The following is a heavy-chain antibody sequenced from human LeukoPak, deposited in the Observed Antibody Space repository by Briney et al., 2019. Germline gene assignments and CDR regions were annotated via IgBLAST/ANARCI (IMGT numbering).Heavy chain of an antibody. CDR1: GFTFSSYA. CDR3: AKGFRAYCGGDCYSDAFDI. D-gene: IGHD2-21*02. Sequence: PGGSLRLSCAAYGFTFSSYAMSWVRQAPGKGLEWVSAISGSGGSTYYADSVKGRFTISRDNSKNTLYLQMNSLRAEDTAVYYCAKGFRAYCGGDCYSDAFDIWGQGTMVTVSS. V-gene: IGHV3-23*01. J-gene: IGHJ3*02. CDR2: ISGSGGST.